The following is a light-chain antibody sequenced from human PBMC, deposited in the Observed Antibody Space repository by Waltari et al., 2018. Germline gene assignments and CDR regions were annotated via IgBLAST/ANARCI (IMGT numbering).Light chain of an antibody. CDR3: MQGTHWPYT. J-gene: IGKJ2*01. V-gene: IGKV2-30*02. CDR2: RVS. CDR1: QSLVHSDGNTH. Sequence: EVVMTQSPLSLPVTLGQPASLSCKSSQSLVHSDGNTHLNWVQQRRGQSPRRLFYRVSSRESGVPDRFSGSGSGTDFTLKISRVEAEDVGVYYCMQGTHWPYTFGQGTRLDIK.